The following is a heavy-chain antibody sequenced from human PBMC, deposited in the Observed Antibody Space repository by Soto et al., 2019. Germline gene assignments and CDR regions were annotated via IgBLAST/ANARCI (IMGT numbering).Heavy chain of an antibody. J-gene: IGHJ3*02. CDR3: ARYVWGSYRSEAFDI. Sequence: PLETMSLTCTVAGVSISSGGYYLRWIRTHPGKGLEWIGYIYYSGSTYYNPSLKSRVTISVDTSKNQFSLKLSSVTAADTAVYYCARYVWGSYRSEAFDIWGQGTMVTVSS. V-gene: IGHV4-31*03. CDR2: IYYSGST. D-gene: IGHD3-16*02. CDR1: GVSISSGGYY.